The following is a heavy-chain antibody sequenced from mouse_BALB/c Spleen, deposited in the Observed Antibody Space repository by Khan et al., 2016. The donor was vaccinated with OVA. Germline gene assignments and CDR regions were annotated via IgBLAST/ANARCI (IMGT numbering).Heavy chain of an antibody. Sequence: EVQLQQSGPGLVKPSQSLTLSCTATGYSITSDYARYLIRQFPGNKLEWMGYITYSGNTNYNPSFRSRISITRDKSTNPFFLQLNSVPTEDTATYYCSRVDGGDFDYWGQGTALTVSS. CDR2: ITYSGNT. CDR3: SRVDGGDFDY. D-gene: IGHD2-3*01. CDR1: GYSITSDYA. J-gene: IGHJ2*01. V-gene: IGHV3-2*02.